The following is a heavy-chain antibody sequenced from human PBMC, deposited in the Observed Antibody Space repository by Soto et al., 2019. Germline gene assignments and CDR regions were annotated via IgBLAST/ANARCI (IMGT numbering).Heavy chain of an antibody. V-gene: IGHV3-74*01. CDR3: AKAKPPYFDY. CDR2: INSDGSST. Sequence: GGSLRLSCAASGFTFSSFWMHWVRQAPGKGLVWVSHINSDGSSTSYADSVKGRFTISRDNAKNTLYLQMNSLRAEDTAVYYCAKAKPPYFDYWGQGTLVTVS. CDR1: GFTFSSFW. J-gene: IGHJ4*02.